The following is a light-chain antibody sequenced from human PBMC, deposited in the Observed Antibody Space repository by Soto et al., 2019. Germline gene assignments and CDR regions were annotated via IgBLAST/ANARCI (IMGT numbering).Light chain of an antibody. V-gene: IGLV2-14*01. J-gene: IGLJ1*01. CDR2: EVT. CDR1: SSDVGGYNY. Sequence: QSVLTQPASVSGSPGQASTISCTGTSSDVGGYNYVSWYQQHPGKAPKLMIYEVTDRPAGVSNRFSGSKSGNTATLTISGLQAGDEADYYCSSYTSSSPQLFGTGTKVTVL. CDR3: SSYTSSSPQL.